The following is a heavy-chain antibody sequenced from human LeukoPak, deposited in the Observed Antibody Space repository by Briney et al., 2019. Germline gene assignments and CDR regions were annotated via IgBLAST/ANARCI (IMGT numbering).Heavy chain of an antibody. CDR1: GFIFSTYA. CDR3: VITLRNLDWKKRPTLDY. V-gene: IGHV3-64D*06. J-gene: IGHJ4*02. D-gene: IGHD3-9*01. Sequence: GGSLRLSCSASGFIFSTYAMHCVRQAPGKGLEYVSAISSNGGRTYYADSVKGRFTISRDNSKNTLYLQMSSLRVEDTAVYYCVITLRNLDWKKRPTLDYWGQGTLVTVSS. CDR2: ISSNGGRT.